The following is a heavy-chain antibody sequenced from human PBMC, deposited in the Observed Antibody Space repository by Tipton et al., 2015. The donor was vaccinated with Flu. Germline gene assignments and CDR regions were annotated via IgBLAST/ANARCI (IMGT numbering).Heavy chain of an antibody. J-gene: IGHJ4*02. CDR1: GYSISSRYY. CDR3: ATTTYYYGSGSHDY. V-gene: IGHV4-38-2*02. D-gene: IGHD3-10*01. CDR2: VYHGGTT. Sequence: TLSLTCTVSGYSISSRYYWGWTRQPPGKGLEWIGCVYHGGTTYYNPSLKSRVAISLDTFQNQFSLKLTSVTAADTAVYYCATTTYYYGSGSHDYWGQGTLVTVAS.